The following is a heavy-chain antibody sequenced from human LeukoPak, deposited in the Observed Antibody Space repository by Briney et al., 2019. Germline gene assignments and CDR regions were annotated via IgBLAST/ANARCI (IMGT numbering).Heavy chain of an antibody. CDR3: ARDHRESFYDFWSAFDP. CDR2: IYTSGST. CDR1: GGSISSGNYY. Sequence: PSETLSLTGIVSGGSISSGNYYWSWIRQPAGKGLEWIGRIYTSGSTNYNPSLKSRLTISVDTSKNQFSLKLSSVTAADTAVYYCARDHRESFYDFWSAFDPWGQGTLVTVSS. V-gene: IGHV4-61*02. J-gene: IGHJ5*02. D-gene: IGHD3-3*01.